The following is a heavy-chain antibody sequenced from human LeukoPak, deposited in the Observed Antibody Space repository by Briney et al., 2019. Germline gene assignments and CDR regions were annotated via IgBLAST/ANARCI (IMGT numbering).Heavy chain of an antibody. CDR2: IKQDGSEK. J-gene: IGHJ4*02. Sequence: PGGSLRLSCAASGFTFSSYWMSWVRQAPGKGLEWVANIKQDGSEKYYVDSVKGRFTISRDNAKNSLYLQMNSLRAEDTAVYYCAREGSMDDFWSGYKYYFDYWGQGTLVTVSS. D-gene: IGHD3-3*01. V-gene: IGHV3-7*01. CDR3: AREGSMDDFWSGYKYYFDY. CDR1: GFTFSSYW.